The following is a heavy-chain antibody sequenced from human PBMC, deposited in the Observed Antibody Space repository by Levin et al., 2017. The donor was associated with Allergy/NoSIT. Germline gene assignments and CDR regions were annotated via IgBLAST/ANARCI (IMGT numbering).Heavy chain of an antibody. D-gene: IGHD4-23*01. CDR3: AREPITTVVPYWYFDL. V-gene: IGHV3-48*01. CDR1: GFTFSSYS. CDR2: ISSSSSTI. J-gene: IGHJ2*01. Sequence: AGESLKISCAASGFTFSSYSMNWVRQAPGKGLEWVSYISSSSSTIYYADSVKGRFTISRDNAKNSLYLQMNSLRAEDTAVYYCAREPITTVVPYWYFDLWGRGTLVTVSS.